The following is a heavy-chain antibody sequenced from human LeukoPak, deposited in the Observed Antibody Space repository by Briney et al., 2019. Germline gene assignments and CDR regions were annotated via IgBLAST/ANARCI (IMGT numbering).Heavy chain of an antibody. CDR2: IYSGGGT. V-gene: IGHV3-53*01. Sequence: PGGSLRLSCAASGFTFSSYAMRWVRQAPGKGLEWVSVIYSGGGTYYADSVKGRFTISRDNSKNTLYLQMNSLRAEDTAVYYCASSLASGIVGARILDYWGQGTLVTVSS. CDR1: GFTFSSYA. J-gene: IGHJ4*02. CDR3: ASSLASGIVGARILDY. D-gene: IGHD1-26*01.